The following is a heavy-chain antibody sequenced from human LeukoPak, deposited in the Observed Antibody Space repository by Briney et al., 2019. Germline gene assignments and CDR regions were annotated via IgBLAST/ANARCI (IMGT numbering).Heavy chain of an antibody. J-gene: IGHJ5*02. CDR2: INHSGST. D-gene: IGHD3-16*02. V-gene: IGHV4-34*01. CDR1: GGSFSGYY. CDR3: ARGNYYVWGSYRYGFDP. Sequence: SETLSLTCAVYGGSFSGYYWSWSRQPPGRGLEWIGEINHSGSTNYNPSLKSRVTISVDTSKNQFSLKLSSVTAADTAVYYCARGNYYVWGSYRYGFDPWGQGTLVTVSS.